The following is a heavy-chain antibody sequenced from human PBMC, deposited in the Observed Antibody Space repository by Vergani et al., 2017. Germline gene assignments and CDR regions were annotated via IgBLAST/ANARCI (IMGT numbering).Heavy chain of an antibody. Sequence: QVQLLESGPGLVKPSQTLSLTCTVSGDPITKNSYYWTWIRQPAGKALEWVGHIYVSGSTSYNPSLKIRVTISLDTSKKQLSLRLSSVTAADSSVFYCVRGRYSGSSSPYYDLWGHGTLVTVSS. V-gene: IGHV4-61*02. CDR3: VRGRYSGSSSPYYDL. D-gene: IGHD5-12*01. J-gene: IGHJ4*01. CDR1: GDPITKNSYY. CDR2: IYVSGST.